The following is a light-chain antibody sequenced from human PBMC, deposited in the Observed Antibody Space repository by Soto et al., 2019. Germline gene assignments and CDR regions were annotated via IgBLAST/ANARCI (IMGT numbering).Light chain of an antibody. CDR2: EVS. Sequence: QSALTQPPSASGSPGQSVTISCTGTSSDVGAYKYVSWYQQYPGKAPKLMIYEVSKRPSGVPDRFSGSKSGNTASLTGSGLQAEDEADYYCTSYVGSNIRVFGGGTKRTVL. J-gene: IGLJ3*02. CDR3: TSYVGSNIRV. V-gene: IGLV2-8*01. CDR1: SSDVGAYKY.